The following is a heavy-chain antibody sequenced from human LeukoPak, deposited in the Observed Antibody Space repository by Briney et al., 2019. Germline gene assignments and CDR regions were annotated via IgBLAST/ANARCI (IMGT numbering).Heavy chain of an antibody. J-gene: IGHJ6*04. CDR1: GFTFSSFG. Sequence: GGTLRLSCAASGFTFSSFGMSWVRQAPGKGLEWVSAISSTGGTAYYADSVKGRFTISRDNSKNSLYLQMNSLRAEDTAVYYCAELGVTMIGGVWGKGTTVTISS. CDR2: ISSTGGTA. D-gene: IGHD3-10*02. V-gene: IGHV3-23*01. CDR3: AELGVTMIGGV.